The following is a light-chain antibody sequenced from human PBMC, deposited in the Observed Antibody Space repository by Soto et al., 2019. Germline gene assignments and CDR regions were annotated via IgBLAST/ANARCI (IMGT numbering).Light chain of an antibody. CDR3: QQSHSSPRT. CDR2: AAS. CDR1: QSVSNY. Sequence: DIPMTQSPSSLSASVGDRVTITCRASQSVSNYLNWYQQKAGLAPKLLIYAASSLQSGVPSRFSGSGSGTDFTLTISSLQPEDFATYYCQQSHSSPRTFGGGTKVEVK. V-gene: IGKV1-39*01. J-gene: IGKJ4*01.